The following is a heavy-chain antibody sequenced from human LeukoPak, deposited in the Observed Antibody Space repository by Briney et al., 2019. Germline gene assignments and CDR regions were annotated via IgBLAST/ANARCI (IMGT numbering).Heavy chain of an antibody. J-gene: IGHJ4*02. CDR2: IYTSGST. CDR3: ARGRDGYNFLNRGEYYYFDY. D-gene: IGHD5-24*01. Sequence: SETLSLTCTVSGGSISSGRYYWSWIRQPAGKGLEWIGRIYTSGSTNYNPSLKSRVTISVDTSKNQFSLKLNSVTAADTAVYYCARGRDGYNFLNRGEYYYFDYWGQGTLVTVSS. V-gene: IGHV4-61*02. CDR1: GGSISSGRYY.